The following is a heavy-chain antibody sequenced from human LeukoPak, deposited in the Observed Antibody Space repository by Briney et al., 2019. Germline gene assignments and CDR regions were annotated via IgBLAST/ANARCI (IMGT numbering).Heavy chain of an antibody. CDR2: ITVSSGGT. V-gene: IGHV3-23*01. CDR1: GFTFRSYT. J-gene: IGHJ4*02. D-gene: IGHD2-2*02. Sequence: QPGGSLRLSCEASGFTFRSYTMNWVRQAPGKGLEWVSSITVSSGGTFYADSVKGRFTISRDNSKNTAYLQGNSLRVEDTALYYCAKGDLALLYGGAFDYRGQGTLVTVSS. CDR3: AKGDLALLYGGAFDY.